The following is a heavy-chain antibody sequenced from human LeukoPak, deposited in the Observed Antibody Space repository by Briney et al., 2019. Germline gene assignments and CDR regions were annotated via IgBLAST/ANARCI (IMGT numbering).Heavy chain of an antibody. D-gene: IGHD2-2*01. CDR1: EFTFSIAA. Sequence: GGSLRLSCAASEFTFSIAATTWVRQAPGKGLEWVSTITGSGGNTYYADSVKGRFTIPRDNSKNTLYLQMNSLRAEDTAVYYCAKDACIRSTCYALGYWGQGTLVPVSS. CDR3: AKDACIRSTCYALGY. V-gene: IGHV3-23*01. CDR2: ITGSGGNT. J-gene: IGHJ4*02.